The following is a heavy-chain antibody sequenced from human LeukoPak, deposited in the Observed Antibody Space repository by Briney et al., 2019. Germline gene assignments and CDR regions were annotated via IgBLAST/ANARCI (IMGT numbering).Heavy chain of an antibody. Sequence: ASVKVSCKASGYTFDTYGISWVRQAPGQGLEWMGWTSGYNGHTKYAQKFHDRVTLTTDTSTSTAYMEMRSLRSDDTAVYYCARDSSSGDAFDIWGQGTMVTVSS. V-gene: IGHV1-18*01. CDR1: GYTFDTYG. CDR3: ARDSSSGDAFDI. CDR2: TSGYNGHT. J-gene: IGHJ3*02. D-gene: IGHD6-25*01.